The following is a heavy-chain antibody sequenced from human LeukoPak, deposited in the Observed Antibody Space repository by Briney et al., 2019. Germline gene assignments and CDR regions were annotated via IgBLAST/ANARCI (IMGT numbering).Heavy chain of an antibody. CDR1: GLSFTNYA. V-gene: IGHV3-23*01. CDR2: LTGYGGA. CDR3: AKRAAAGKVDWFDP. J-gene: IGHJ5*02. Sequence: GGSLRLSCEASGLSFTNYAMMRVRQAPGKGLQGISTLTGYGGAYYADSGEGRFIISRDISKNTMFLQMYSLRAADKAVYYCAKRAAAGKVDWFDPWGQGTLVTVSS. D-gene: IGHD6-13*01.